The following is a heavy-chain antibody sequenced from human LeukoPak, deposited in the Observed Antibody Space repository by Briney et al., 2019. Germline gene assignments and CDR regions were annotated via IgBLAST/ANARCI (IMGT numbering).Heavy chain of an antibody. CDR1: GFTFGDYA. Sequence: GGSLRLSCTASGFTFGDYAMSWVRQAPGKGLEWVGFIRSKAYGGTTEYAASVKARFTISRGDSESIAYLKMDSLKTEDTAVYYCTRTGYYDSSGEYYFDYWGQGTLVTVSS. J-gene: IGHJ4*02. CDR2: IRSKAYGGTT. D-gene: IGHD3-22*01. V-gene: IGHV3-49*04. CDR3: TRTGYYDSSGEYYFDY.